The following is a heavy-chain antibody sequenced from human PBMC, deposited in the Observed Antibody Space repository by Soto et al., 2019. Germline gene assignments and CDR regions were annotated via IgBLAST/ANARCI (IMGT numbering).Heavy chain of an antibody. CDR2: ISWNSGSI. J-gene: IGHJ5*02. D-gene: IGHD1-1*01. CDR3: AKVFTTHTFSPFDP. CDR1: GFTFDDYG. Sequence: PGGSLRLSCAASGFTFDDYGMHWVRQAPGKGLEWVSGISWNSGSIGYADSVKGRFIISRDNAKNSLYLQMNNLRAQDTASYFCAKVFTTHTFSPFDPWGRGTLVTVCS. V-gene: IGHV3-9*01.